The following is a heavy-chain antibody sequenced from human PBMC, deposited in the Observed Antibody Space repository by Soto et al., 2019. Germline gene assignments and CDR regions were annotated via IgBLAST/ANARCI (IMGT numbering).Heavy chain of an antibody. CDR2: IYSSGTT. CDR3: ARVDHRGYFSVLTDF. Sequence: TLSLTCTVSGATVSRGDYFWTWIRQPPGKGLEWIGYIYSSGTTNYNPALKSRVTISLDTSRSYFSLKLTSVTAADTAIYYCARVDHRGYFSVLTDFWGQGILVTVSS. CDR1: GATVSRGDYF. J-gene: IGHJ4*02. V-gene: IGHV4-61*03. D-gene: IGHD3-10*02.